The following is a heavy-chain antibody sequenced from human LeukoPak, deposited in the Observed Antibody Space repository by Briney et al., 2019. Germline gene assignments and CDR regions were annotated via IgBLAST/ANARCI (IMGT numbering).Heavy chain of an antibody. J-gene: IGHJ3*02. Sequence: GGSLRLSCAASGFTFSAYGMQWVRQAPGKGLEWVAFVRYDGNDKYYADSVKGRFTISRDNSKNTVYLQMNSLRAEDTAVYYCASPGPLLYYDSSDPGGAFDIWGQGTMVTVSS. CDR3: ASPGPLLYYDSSDPGGAFDI. D-gene: IGHD3-22*01. V-gene: IGHV3-30*02. CDR1: GFTFSAYG. CDR2: VRYDGNDK.